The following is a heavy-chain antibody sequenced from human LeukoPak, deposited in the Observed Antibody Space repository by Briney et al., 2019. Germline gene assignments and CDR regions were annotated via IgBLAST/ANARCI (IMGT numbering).Heavy chain of an antibody. CDR2: MYSSGTT. D-gene: IGHD6-19*01. CDR1: GGSISSGSYS. J-gene: IGHJ4*02. CDR3: ARDGSSGWSQNFDY. V-gene: IGHV4-61*02. Sequence: SQTLSLTCTVSGGSISSGSYSWNWIRQPAGKGLEWIGRMYSSGTTNYNPSLKSRVTISVDTSKNQFSLQLNSVTAADTAVYYCARDGSSGWSQNFDYWGQGTLVTVSS.